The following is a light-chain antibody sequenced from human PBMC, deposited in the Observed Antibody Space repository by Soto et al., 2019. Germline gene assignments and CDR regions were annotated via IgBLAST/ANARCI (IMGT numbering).Light chain of an antibody. CDR1: QSVSSN. CDR2: AAS. CDR3: QQYNSYWT. Sequence: EIVMTQSPATLSVSPGERATLSCRASQSVSSNLAWYQQKPGQAPRLLIYAASTRATGIPARFSGSGSGTEFTLTISSLQPDDFAAYYCQQYNSYWTFGQGTKVDIK. V-gene: IGKV3-15*01. J-gene: IGKJ1*01.